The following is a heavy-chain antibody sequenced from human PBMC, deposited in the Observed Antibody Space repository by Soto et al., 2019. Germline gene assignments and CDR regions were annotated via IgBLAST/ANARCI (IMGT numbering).Heavy chain of an antibody. J-gene: IGHJ4*02. CDR3: AKRLTRGSAGGEFEY. CDR2: ISGGGGST. CDR1: GFSFSSYA. V-gene: IGHV3-23*01. D-gene: IGHD1-1*01. Sequence: GGSLRLSCAASGFSFSSYAMIWVRQAPGKGLEWVSAISGGGGSTYYADSVKGRFTISKDNSTNTLYLQMISLRAEDTAVYYCAKRLTRGSAGGEFEYWGQGTLVTVSS.